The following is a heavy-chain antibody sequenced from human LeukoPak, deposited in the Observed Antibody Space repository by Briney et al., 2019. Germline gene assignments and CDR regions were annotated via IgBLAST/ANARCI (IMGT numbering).Heavy chain of an antibody. CDR3: TTAYSSGWYVY. CDR1: GFTFSNAW. J-gene: IGHJ4*02. V-gene: IGHV3-15*01. Sequence: GGSLRLSCAVSGFTFSNAWMSWVSQAPGKGLEWVGRIKSKTDGGTTDYAAPVKGRFTISRDDSKNTLYLQMNSLKTEDTAVYYCTTAYSSGWYVYWGQGTLVTVSS. CDR2: IKSKTDGGTT. D-gene: IGHD6-19*01.